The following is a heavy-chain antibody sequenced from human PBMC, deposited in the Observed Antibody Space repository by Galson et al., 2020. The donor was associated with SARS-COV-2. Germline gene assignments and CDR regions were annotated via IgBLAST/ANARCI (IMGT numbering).Heavy chain of an antibody. CDR2: IYYSGST. D-gene: IGHD3-22*01. CDR3: ASEGVYYDSSGYYALDYGMDV. CDR1: GGSISSGGYY. V-gene: IGHV4-31*03. Sequence: SETLSLTCTVSGGSISSGGYYWRWIRQHPGKGLEWIGYIYYSGSTYYNPSLKSRVTISVDTSKNQFSLKLSSVTAADTAVYYCASEGVYYDSSGYYALDYGMDVWGQGTTVTVSS. J-gene: IGHJ6*02.